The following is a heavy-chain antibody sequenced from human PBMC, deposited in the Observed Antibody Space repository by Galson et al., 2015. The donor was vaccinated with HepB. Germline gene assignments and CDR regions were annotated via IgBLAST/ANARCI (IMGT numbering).Heavy chain of an antibody. V-gene: IGHV3-73*01. CDR3: AKLGYSGSYPALDY. Sequence: SLRLSCAASGFTFSGSAMHWVRQASGKGLEWVGRIRSKANSYATAYAASVKGRFTISRDDSKNTAYLQMNSLKTEDTAVYYCAKLGYSGSYPALDYWGQGTLVTVSS. CDR2: IRSKANSYAT. D-gene: IGHD1-26*01. J-gene: IGHJ4*02. CDR1: GFTFSGSA.